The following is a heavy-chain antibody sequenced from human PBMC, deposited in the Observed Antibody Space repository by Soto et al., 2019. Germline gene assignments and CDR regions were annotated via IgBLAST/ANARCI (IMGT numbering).Heavy chain of an antibody. CDR1: GYTFTSFG. J-gene: IGHJ3*02. V-gene: IGHV1-18*01. Sequence: GASVKVSCKASGYTFTSFGIYWVRQAPGERLEWMGWISAYNGNTHYAQQFQGRVTMTTDTSTSTVYMELRSLISDDTAVYYCAKVGGFNPYDISAQGKMVPVS. CDR2: ISAYNGNT. D-gene: IGHD5-12*01. CDR3: AKVGGFNPYDI.